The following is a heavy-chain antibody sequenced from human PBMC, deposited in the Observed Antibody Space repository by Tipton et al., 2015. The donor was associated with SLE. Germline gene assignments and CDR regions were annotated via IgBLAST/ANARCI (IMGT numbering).Heavy chain of an antibody. CDR1: GYSFTSYW. V-gene: IGHV5-51*01. CDR3: ARLSGLGATSNSDY. Sequence: QLVQSGAEVKKPGESLKISCKGSGYSFTSYWIAWVRQLPGKGLEWMGIIHPIDFDTRYSPSFQGQITISTDKSISTAYLQWGSLKASDTAMYYCARLSGLGATSNSDYWGQGTLVTVSS. D-gene: IGHD3/OR15-3a*01. J-gene: IGHJ4*02. CDR2: IHPIDFDT.